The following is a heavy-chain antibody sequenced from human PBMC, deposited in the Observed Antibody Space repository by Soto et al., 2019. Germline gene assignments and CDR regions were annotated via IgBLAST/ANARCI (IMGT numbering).Heavy chain of an antibody. V-gene: IGHV3-23*01. D-gene: IGHD3-10*01. J-gene: IGHJ4*02. Sequence: PGGSLRLSCAASGFTFSSYAMSWVRQAPGKGLEWVSAISGSGGSTYYADSVKGRFTISRDNSKNTLYLQMNSLRAEDTAVYYCAKDRGGMLSMVRGITDYWGQGTLVTVSS. CDR1: GFTFSSYA. CDR3: AKDRGGMLSMVRGITDY. CDR2: ISGSGGST.